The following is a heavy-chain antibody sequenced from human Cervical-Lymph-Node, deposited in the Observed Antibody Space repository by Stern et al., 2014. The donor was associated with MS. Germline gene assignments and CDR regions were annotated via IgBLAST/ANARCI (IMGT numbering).Heavy chain of an antibody. V-gene: IGHV4-31*03. Sequence: QVQLQDSGPRLVKPSQTLSLTCTVSGGSLSSGGFYWSWVRQHPGKGLEWIGYIYYTGSTYSNPSLKSRVTISVDTSNNQVSLNLTSVTVADTAVYFCVRQLGIMSYWYFDLWGRGALVSVSS. CDR1: GGSLSSGGFY. CDR2: IYYTGST. D-gene: IGHD7-27*01. J-gene: IGHJ2*01. CDR3: VRQLGIMSYWYFDL.